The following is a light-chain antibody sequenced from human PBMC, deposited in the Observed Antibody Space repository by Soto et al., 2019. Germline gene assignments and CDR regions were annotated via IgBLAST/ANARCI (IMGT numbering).Light chain of an antibody. Sequence: QSALTQPPSASGSPGQSATISCTGTSSDVGGYNYVSWYQHHPGKAPKLMIYEVNKRPSGVPDRFSGSKSGNTASLTVSGLQAEDEADYYCSSYAGSNNLVFGGGTKLTVL. CDR2: EVN. V-gene: IGLV2-8*01. J-gene: IGLJ2*01. CDR1: SSDVGGYNY. CDR3: SSYAGSNNLV.